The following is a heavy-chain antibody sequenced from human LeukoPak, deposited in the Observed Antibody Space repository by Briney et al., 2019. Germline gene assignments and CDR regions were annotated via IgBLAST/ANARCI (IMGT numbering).Heavy chain of an antibody. D-gene: IGHD2-2*01. V-gene: IGHV4-34*01. CDR2: INHSGST. CDR1: GGSFSGYY. Sequence: PSETLSLTCAVYGGSFSGYYWSWIRQPPGKGLEWIGEINHSGSTNYNPSLKSRVTISVDTSKNQFSLKLSSVTAADTAVYYCARAQGYCSSTSCYFYYYYGMDVWGKGTTVTVFS. CDR3: ARAQGYCSSTSCYFYYYYGMDV. J-gene: IGHJ6*04.